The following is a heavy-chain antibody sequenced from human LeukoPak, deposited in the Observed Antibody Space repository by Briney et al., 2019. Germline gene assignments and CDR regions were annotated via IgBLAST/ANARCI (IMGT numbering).Heavy chain of an antibody. V-gene: IGHV3-7*03. Sequence: PGGSLRLSCAASGFTFSSYCMSWVRQAPGKGLEWVADIKQDGSEKYYVDSVKGRFTISRDNAKNSLYLQMNSLRAEDTAVYYCARENNDYVWGSYRYFNDYRGQGTLVTVSS. D-gene: IGHD3-16*02. CDR2: IKQDGSEK. J-gene: IGHJ4*02. CDR3: ARENNDYVWGSYRYFNDY. CDR1: GFTFSSYC.